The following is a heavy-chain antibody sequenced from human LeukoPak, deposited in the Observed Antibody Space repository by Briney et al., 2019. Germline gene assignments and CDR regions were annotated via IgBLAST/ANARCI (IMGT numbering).Heavy chain of an antibody. D-gene: IGHD3-22*01. V-gene: IGHV4-59*01. CDR2: IYYSGST. Sequence: PSETLSLTCAVYGGSFSGYYWSWLRQPPGKGLEWIGYIYYSGSTNYNPSLKSRVTISLDTSKNQFSLKLSSVTAADTAVYYCVTSYYDTSGHYYFDYWGQGTLVTVSS. J-gene: IGHJ4*02. CDR1: GGSFSGYY. CDR3: VTSYYDTSGHYYFDY.